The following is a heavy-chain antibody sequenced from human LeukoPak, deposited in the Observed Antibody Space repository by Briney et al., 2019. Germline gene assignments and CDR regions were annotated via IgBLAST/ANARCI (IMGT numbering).Heavy chain of an antibody. V-gene: IGHV1-69*06. D-gene: IGHD3-9*01. CDR1: GGTFSSYA. Sequence: ASVKVSCKASGGTFSSYAISWVRQAPGQGLEWMGGIIPIFGTANYAQKFQGRVTITADKSTSTAYMELSSLRSEDTAVYYCAREPRGAGYDYWGQGTLVTVSS. CDR2: IIPIFGTA. CDR3: AREPRGAGYDY. J-gene: IGHJ4*02.